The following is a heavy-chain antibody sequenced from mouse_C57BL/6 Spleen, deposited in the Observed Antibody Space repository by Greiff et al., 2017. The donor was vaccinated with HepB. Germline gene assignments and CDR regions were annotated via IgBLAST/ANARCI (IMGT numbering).Heavy chain of an antibody. J-gene: IGHJ4*01. CDR2: INPGSGGT. Sequence: QVQLQQSGAELVRPGPSVKVSCKASGYAFTNYLIEWVKQRPGQGLEWIGVINPGSGGTNYNEKFKGKATLTADKSSSTAYMQLSSLTSEDSAVYFCARRGYYGRDYAMDYWGQGTSVTVSS. V-gene: IGHV1-54*01. D-gene: IGHD1-1*01. CDR1: GYAFTNYL. CDR3: ARRGYYGRDYAMDY.